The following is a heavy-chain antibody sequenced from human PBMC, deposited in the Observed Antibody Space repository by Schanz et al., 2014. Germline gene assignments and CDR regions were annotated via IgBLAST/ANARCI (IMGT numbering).Heavy chain of an antibody. CDR2: INGYNGHT. Sequence: QVQLVQSGAEVKKPGASVKVSCKASGYTFISYGITWVRQAPGQGLEWMGWINGYNGHTLYAQKFQGRVTITADRSTSTAYMELSSLRSEDTAVYYCARGYGDSPTDFWGQGTLVTVSS. D-gene: IGHD4-17*01. CDR3: ARGYGDSPTDF. J-gene: IGHJ4*02. V-gene: IGHV1-18*01. CDR1: GYTFISYG.